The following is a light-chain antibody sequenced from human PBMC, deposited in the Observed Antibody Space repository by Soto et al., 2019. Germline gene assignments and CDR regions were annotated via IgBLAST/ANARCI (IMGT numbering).Light chain of an antibody. Sequence: DIQMTQSPSTLSASVGDRVTITCRASQSISSWLAWYQQKPGKAPKLLIYDASILESGVPSRFSGSGSGTEFTLTISSLQPDEFATYYCQQYNSYCTFGQGTKLEIK. CDR3: QQYNSYCT. J-gene: IGKJ2*02. V-gene: IGKV1-5*01. CDR2: DAS. CDR1: QSISSW.